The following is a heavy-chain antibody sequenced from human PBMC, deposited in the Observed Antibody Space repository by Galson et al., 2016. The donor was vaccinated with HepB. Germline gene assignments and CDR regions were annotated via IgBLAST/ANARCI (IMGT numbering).Heavy chain of an antibody. CDR1: GYTFTSYE. Sequence: SVKVSCKASGYTFTSYEINRVRQATGQGLEWMGWMNPNSGNTGYAQKLQGRVTMTRNTSISTAYMELSSLRSEDTALYYGARAYSSSWYPHYYYAMDVWGQGTTVTVSS. D-gene: IGHD6-13*01. CDR3: ARAYSSSWYPHYYYAMDV. CDR2: MNPNSGNT. J-gene: IGHJ6*02. V-gene: IGHV1-8*01.